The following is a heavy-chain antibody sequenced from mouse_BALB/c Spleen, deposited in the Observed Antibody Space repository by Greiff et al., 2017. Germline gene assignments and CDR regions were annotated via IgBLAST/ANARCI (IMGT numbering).Heavy chain of an antibody. J-gene: IGHJ4*01. CDR1: GYSITSGYS. Sequence: EVKLQESGPDLVKPSESLSLTCTATGYSITSGYSWHWIRQVPGNQLELMGYIHYSGSTNYNPTLKSRISITRDTSKNQFFLQLNAVTTEDTATYYCSRDGFDMTMDYWGQGTSVTVSS. CDR2: IHYSGST. D-gene: IGHD2-3*01. CDR3: SRDGFDMTMDY. V-gene: IGHV3-1*02.